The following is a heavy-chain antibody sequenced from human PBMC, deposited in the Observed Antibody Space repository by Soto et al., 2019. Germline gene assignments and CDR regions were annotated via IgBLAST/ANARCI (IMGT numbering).Heavy chain of an antibody. CDR1: GFTFTSSA. CDR2: IVVGSGNT. D-gene: IGHD3-9*01. Sequence: VASVKVSCKASGFTFTSSAVQWVRQARGQRLEWIGWIVVGSGNTNYAQKFQERVTITRDMSTSTAYMELSSLRSEDTAVYYCAAASYYDILSPLAFDIWRQGTMVTVSS. J-gene: IGHJ3*02. V-gene: IGHV1-58*01. CDR3: AAASYYDILSPLAFDI.